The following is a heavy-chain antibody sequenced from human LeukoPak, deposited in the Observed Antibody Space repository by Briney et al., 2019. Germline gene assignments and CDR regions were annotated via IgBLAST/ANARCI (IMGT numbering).Heavy chain of an antibody. CDR2: IIVSGGGT. CDR3: AKGSNYGFGYYFDY. J-gene: IGHJ4*02. V-gene: IGHV3-23*01. Sequence: GGSLRLSCAASGFTFSTYAMGWVRQAPGKGLEWVSSIIVSGGGTYYADSVKGRFTISRDNSKNTLYLQMNSLRAEDTAVYYCAKGSNYGFGYYFDYWGQGTLVTVSS. CDR1: GFTFSTYA. D-gene: IGHD3-10*01.